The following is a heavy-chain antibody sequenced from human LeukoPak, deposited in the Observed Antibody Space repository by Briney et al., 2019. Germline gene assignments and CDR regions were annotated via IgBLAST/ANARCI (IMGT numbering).Heavy chain of an antibody. CDR1: GFDFQNHV. Sequence: GGSLRLSCAASGFDFQNHVIHWVCQVPGKGLEWVAVISHHVNVKFYADSVKGRLTISRDNSAKTVYLHMNSLRTEDAAVYYCVREGYYDSESSPTFYFDHWGQGTVATVSS. CDR3: VREGYYDSESSPTFYFDH. D-gene: IGHD3-10*01. CDR2: ISHHVNVK. V-gene: IGHV3-30-3*01. J-gene: IGHJ4*02.